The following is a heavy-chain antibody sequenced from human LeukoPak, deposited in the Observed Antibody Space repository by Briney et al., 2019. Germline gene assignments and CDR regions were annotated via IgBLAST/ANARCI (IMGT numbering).Heavy chain of an antibody. CDR2: IFGSGGSA. D-gene: IGHD2-15*01. Sequence: GGSLRLSCAASGFTFGRYAMYWVRQAPGKGLEWVSGIFGSGGSAHYADSVKGRFTISRDNSKNTVYLQMDSLRVEDTAIYYCAKTTTGYSSGRYPAWPIDYWGQGTLVTVSS. CDR3: AKTTTGYSSGRYPAWPIDY. J-gene: IGHJ4*02. CDR1: GFTFGRYA. V-gene: IGHV3-23*01.